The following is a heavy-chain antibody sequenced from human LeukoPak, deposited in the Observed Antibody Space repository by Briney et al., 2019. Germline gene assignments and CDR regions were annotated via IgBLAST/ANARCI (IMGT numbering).Heavy chain of an antibody. J-gene: IGHJ4*02. CDR2: IRYDGSNK. CDR1: GFTFSSYG. V-gene: IGHV3-30*02. D-gene: IGHD4-23*01. CDR3: AKGRGGNYYFDY. Sequence: GGSLRLSCAASGFTFSSYGMHWVRQAPGKGLEWVAFIRYDGSNKYYADSVKGRFTISRDNSKNTLYLQMNSLRAEDTAVYYCAKGRGGNYYFDYWGQGTLVTVSS.